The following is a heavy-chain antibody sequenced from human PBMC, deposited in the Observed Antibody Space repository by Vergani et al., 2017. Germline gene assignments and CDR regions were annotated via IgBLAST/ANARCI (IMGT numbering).Heavy chain of an antibody. Sequence: QVQLQESGPGLVKPSQTLSLTCTVSGGSISSGDYYWSWIRQHPGKGLEWIGYIYYSGSTYYNPSLKSRVTISVDTSKNQFSLKLSSVTAADTAVYYCARQFGDYDESADAFDIWGQGTMVTGSS. D-gene: IGHD4-17*01. CDR1: GGSISSGDYY. CDR2: IYYSGST. CDR3: ARQFGDYDESADAFDI. V-gene: IGHV4-31*03. J-gene: IGHJ3*02.